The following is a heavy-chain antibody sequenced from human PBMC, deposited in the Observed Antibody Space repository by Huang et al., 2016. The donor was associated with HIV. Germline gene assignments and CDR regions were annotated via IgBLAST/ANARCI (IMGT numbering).Heavy chain of an antibody. CDR3: ARGLYSSSWAPFDY. CDR2: INTNTGNP. V-gene: IGHV7-4-1*02. Sequence: QVQLVQSGSELKKPGASVKVSCKASGYTFTSYAMNWGRQDPGKGLEWMGWINTNTGNPTYAHGVTGRFVFSLDTSVSTAYLQISSLKAEDTAVYYCARGLYSSSWAPFDYWGQGTLVTVSS. CDR1: GYTFTSYA. D-gene: IGHD6-13*01. J-gene: IGHJ4*02.